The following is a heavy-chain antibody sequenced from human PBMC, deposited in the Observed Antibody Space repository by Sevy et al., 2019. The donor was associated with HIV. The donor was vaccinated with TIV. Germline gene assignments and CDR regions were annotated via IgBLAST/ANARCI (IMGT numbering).Heavy chain of an antibody. D-gene: IGHD3-10*01. CDR1: GYTFTSYG. J-gene: IGHJ3*02. V-gene: IGHV1-18*01. Sequence: ASVKVSCKASGYTFTSYGISWVRQAPGQGLEWMGWISAYNGNTNSAQKLQGRVTMTTDTSTSTAYMELRSLRSDDTAVYYCARDLYYYGSGSFGDAFDAFDIWGQGTMVTVSS. CDR3: ARDLYYYGSGSFGDAFDAFDI. CDR2: ISAYNGNT.